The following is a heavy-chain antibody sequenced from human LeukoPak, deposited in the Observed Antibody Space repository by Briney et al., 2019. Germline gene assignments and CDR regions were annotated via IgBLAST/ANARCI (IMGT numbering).Heavy chain of an antibody. D-gene: IGHD3-22*01. J-gene: IGHJ4*02. CDR2: INHSGST. Sequence: ASETLSLTCAVFGGSFSGYYWSWIRQPPGKGLEWIGEINHSGSTNYNPSLKSRVTISVDTSKNQFSLKLSSVTAADTAVYYCARVSPPAYYYDSSGYFFDYWGQGTLVTVSS. CDR1: GGSFSGYY. V-gene: IGHV4-34*01. CDR3: ARVSPPAYYYDSSGYFFDY.